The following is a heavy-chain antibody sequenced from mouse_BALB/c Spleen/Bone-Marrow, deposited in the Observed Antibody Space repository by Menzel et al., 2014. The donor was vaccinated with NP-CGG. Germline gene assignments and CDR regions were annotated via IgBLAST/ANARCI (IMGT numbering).Heavy chain of an antibody. D-gene: IGHD2-3*01. Sequence: VKLQESGAELMKPGASVKVSCKATGYTFSSYWIEWVKQRPGHGLEWIGEILPGSGSTNYNEKFKGKATFTADTSSNTAYMQLSSLTSEDSAVYYCARRGGWLGYFDVWGAGTTATVSS. CDR1: GYTFSSYW. V-gene: IGHV1-9*01. CDR2: ILPGSGST. J-gene: IGHJ1*01. CDR3: ARRGGWLGYFDV.